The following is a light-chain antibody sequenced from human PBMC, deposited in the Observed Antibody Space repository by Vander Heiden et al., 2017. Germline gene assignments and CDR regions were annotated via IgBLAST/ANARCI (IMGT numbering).Light chain of an antibody. CDR2: GAS. J-gene: IGKJ4*01. Sequence: ELVMTQSPATLSVSPGESATLSCRASQSVSSNLAWYQQKPGQAPRLLIYGASTRATGIPARFSGSGSGTEFTLTISSLQSEDFAVYYCQQYNNWPPNFGGGTKVEMK. CDR3: QQYNNWPPN. CDR1: QSVSSN. V-gene: IGKV3-15*01.